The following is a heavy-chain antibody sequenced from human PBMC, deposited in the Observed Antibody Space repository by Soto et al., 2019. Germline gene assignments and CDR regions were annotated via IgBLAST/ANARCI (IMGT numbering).Heavy chain of an antibody. J-gene: IGHJ4*02. D-gene: IGHD2-2*01. CDR1: GGSFTSYS. CDR3: ARDPRIYCTSSSCHSYFDS. V-gene: IGHV1-69*01. Sequence: QVQLVQSGAEVKKPGSSLKLSCRASGGSFTSYSISWLRQAPGQGLEWMGGIIPVFGTTSYAQRLQGRVTIPADESTSTAYLDLSSLISEDTAVYYCARDPRIYCTSSSCHSYFDSWGQGTLVTVSS. CDR2: IIPVFGTT.